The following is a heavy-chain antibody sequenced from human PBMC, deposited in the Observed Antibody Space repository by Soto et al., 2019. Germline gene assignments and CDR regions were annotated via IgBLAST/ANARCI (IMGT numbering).Heavy chain of an antibody. CDR1: GGSISSSSYY. J-gene: IGHJ4*02. CDR3: AGHDSSSWYFDY. V-gene: IGHV4-39*01. CDR2: IYYSGST. D-gene: IGHD6-13*01. Sequence: SETLSLTCTVSGGSISSSSYYWGWIRQPPGKGLEWIGSIYYSGSTYYNPSLKSRVTISVDTSKNQFSLKLSSVTAADTAVYYCAGHDSSSWYFDYWGQGTLVTVSS.